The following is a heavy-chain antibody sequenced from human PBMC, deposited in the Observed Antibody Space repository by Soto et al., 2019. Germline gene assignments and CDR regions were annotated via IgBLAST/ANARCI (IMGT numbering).Heavy chain of an antibody. CDR2: ISYDGSDI. V-gene: IGHV3-30*03. CDR3: AIVRVADSPLDH. Sequence: QVQLVESGGGVVQPGRSLRLSCVGSGFIFSNYGMHWVRQAPDKGLEWVAFISYDGSDILYADSVKGRFTISRDNSKSTLFLHMNRPTAEDTAVYFCAIVRVADSPLDHWGQGTLVTVSS. CDR1: GFIFSNYG. J-gene: IGHJ4*02. D-gene: IGHD3-10*02.